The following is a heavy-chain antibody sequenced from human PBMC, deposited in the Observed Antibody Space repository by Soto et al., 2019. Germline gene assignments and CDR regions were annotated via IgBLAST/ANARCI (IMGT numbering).Heavy chain of an antibody. V-gene: IGHV3-33*01. D-gene: IGHD6-6*01. CDR3: ARDSRSSSSAHAFDI. Sequence: GGSLRLSCAASGFTFSSYGMHWVRQAPGKGLEWVAVIWYDGSNKYYVDSVKGRFTISRDNSKNTLYLQMNSLRAEDTAVYYCARDSRSSSSAHAFDIWGQGTMVTLSS. CDR2: IWYDGSNK. J-gene: IGHJ3*02. CDR1: GFTFSSYG.